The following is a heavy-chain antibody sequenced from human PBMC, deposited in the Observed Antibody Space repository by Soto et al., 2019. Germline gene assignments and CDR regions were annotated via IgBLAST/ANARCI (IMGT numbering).Heavy chain of an antibody. CDR2: IFHGGNT. CDR1: GFFISSGKY. V-gene: IGHV4-38-2*01. D-gene: IGHD2-15*01. J-gene: IGHJ3*01. Sequence: SETLSLTCAVSGFFISSGKYWGWIRKPPGKGLEWIGSIFHGGNTYYNPSLKSRVTISVDMSKNQFSLKLNSVTAADTAVYYCARARWYDAFDVWGQGTVVTVSS. CDR3: ARARWYDAFDV.